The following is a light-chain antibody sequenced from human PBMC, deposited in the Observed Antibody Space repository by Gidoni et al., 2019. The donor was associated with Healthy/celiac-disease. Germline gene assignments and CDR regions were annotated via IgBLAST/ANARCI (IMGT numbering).Light chain of an antibody. CDR3: QQSYSTPIT. V-gene: IGKV1-39*01. J-gene: IGKJ5*01. CDR2: AAS. CDR1: QSISSY. Sequence: DIQMTQSPSSLSASVGDRVTITCRASQSISSYLNWYQQKPGKATKLLIDAASSLQSGVPSRFSGRGAGTDFTITISSLQPEDFATYYCQQSYSTPITVGQGTRLEIK.